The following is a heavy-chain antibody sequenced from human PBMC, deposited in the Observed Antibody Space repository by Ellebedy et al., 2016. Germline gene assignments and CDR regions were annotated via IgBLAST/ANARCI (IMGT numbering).Heavy chain of an antibody. D-gene: IGHD1-26*01. Sequence: GESLKISCAASGFTFSSYSMNWVRQAPGKGLEWVSSISSSSSYIYYADSVKGRFTISRDNAKNSLYLQMNSLRAEDTAVYYCARDDLVGATDYWGQGTLVTVSS. V-gene: IGHV3-21*01. CDR2: ISSSSSYI. CDR1: GFTFSSYS. J-gene: IGHJ4*02. CDR3: ARDDLVGATDY.